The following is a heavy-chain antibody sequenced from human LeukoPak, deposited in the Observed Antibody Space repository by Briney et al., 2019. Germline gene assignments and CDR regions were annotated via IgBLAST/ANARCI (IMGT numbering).Heavy chain of an antibody. D-gene: IGHD2-8*02. CDR1: GFTFTSYS. J-gene: IGHJ4*02. CDR2: ISGSGDST. Sequence: PGGSLRLSCAASGFTFTSYSMTWVRQAPGKGLEWVSAISGSGDSTYYADAVKARFTISRDNSKNTLYLQMNSLRDEDTAVYYCANLMTPMVLVATLEYWGQGTVVTVSS. CDR3: ANLMTPMVLVATLEY. V-gene: IGHV3-23*01.